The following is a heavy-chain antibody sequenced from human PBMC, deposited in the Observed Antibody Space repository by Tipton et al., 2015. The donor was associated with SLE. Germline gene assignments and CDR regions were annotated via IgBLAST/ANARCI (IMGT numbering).Heavy chain of an antibody. V-gene: IGHV4-39*01. D-gene: IGHD2/OR15-2a*01. CDR3: ARHDGLSVAEYHYYYMDV. J-gene: IGHJ6*03. CDR2: MSYSGTT. CDR1: GGSVSSSAYY. Sequence: TLSLTCTVSGGSVSSSAYYWGWIRQAPEKGLEWIGTMSYSGTTYYNPSLKSRVTMSVDPSKNQFSLRLNSVTAADTAVYYCARHDGLSVAEYHYYYMDVRGTGTTVIVAS.